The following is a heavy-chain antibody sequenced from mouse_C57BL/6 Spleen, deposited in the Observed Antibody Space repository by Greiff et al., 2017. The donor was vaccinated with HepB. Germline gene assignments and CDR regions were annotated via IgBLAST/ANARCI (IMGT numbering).Heavy chain of an antibody. D-gene: IGHD2-5*01. V-gene: IGHV1-52*01. CDR1: GYTFTSYW. CDR2: IDPSDSET. Sequence: QVQLQQPGAELVRPGSSVKLSCKASGYTFTSYWMHWVKQRPIQGLEWIGNIDPSDSETHYNQKFKDKATLTVDKSSSTAYMQLSSLTSEDSAVYYCAREETYSNCFDYWGQGTTLTVSS. CDR3: AREETYSNCFDY. J-gene: IGHJ2*01.